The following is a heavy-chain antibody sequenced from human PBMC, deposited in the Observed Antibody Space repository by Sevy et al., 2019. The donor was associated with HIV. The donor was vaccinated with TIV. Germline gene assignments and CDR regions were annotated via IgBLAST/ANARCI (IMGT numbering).Heavy chain of an antibody. Sequence: GGSLRLSCAASGFTFSSYGMHWVRQAPGKGLEWVAVIWYDGSNKYYADSVKGRFPISRENSKNTLYLQMNSLRAEDTAVYYCARDYDYVWGSYNYYGMDVWGQGTTVTVSS. CDR3: ARDYDYVWGSYNYYGMDV. J-gene: IGHJ6*02. D-gene: IGHD3-16*01. CDR2: IWYDGSNK. V-gene: IGHV3-33*01. CDR1: GFTFSSYG.